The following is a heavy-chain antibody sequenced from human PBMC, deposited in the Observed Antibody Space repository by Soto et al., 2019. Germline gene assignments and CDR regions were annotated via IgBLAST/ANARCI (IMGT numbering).Heavy chain of an antibody. Sequence: PSETLSLTCAVSGGSISSGGYSWSWIRQPPGKGLEWIGYIYHSGSAYYNPSLKSRVTISVDRSKNQFSLKLSSVTAAATAVYYCARGYLVAARPRGFDPWGQGTLVTVSS. CDR2: IYHSGSA. V-gene: IGHV4-30-2*01. CDR1: GGSISSGGYS. CDR3: ARGYLVAARPRGFDP. J-gene: IGHJ5*02. D-gene: IGHD6-6*01.